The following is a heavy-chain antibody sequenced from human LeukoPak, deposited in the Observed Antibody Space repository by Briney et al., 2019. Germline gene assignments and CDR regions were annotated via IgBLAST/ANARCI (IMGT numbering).Heavy chain of an antibody. CDR1: GFTLSSYW. Sequence: GGSLRLSCAASGFTLSSYWMHWVRQVPGKGLVWVSRIKSDGSDTRDADSVKGRFTISRDNAKNTLYLQMNSLRAEDTAVYYCARGYSSGLHFDYWGQGTLVTVSS. V-gene: IGHV3-74*01. CDR2: IKSDGSDT. J-gene: IGHJ4*02. CDR3: ARGYSSGLHFDY. D-gene: IGHD6-19*01.